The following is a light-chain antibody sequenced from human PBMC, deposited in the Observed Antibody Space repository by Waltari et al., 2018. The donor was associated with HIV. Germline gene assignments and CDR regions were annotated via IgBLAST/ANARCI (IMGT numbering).Light chain of an antibody. V-gene: IGLV1-40*01. Sequence: QSVLTQPPSVSGAPGQRVTISCTGSSSSIGAGYDVHWYQQLPGTAPKLLIYAHTHRPSGVPDRFSGSKSGTSASLAITGLQAEDEADYYCQSYDSSLSDSRVFGGGTKLTVL. CDR2: AHT. CDR1: SSSIGAGYD. J-gene: IGLJ3*02. CDR3: QSYDSSLSDSRV.